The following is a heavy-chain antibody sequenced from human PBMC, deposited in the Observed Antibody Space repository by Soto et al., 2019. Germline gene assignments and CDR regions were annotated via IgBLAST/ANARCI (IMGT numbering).Heavy chain of an antibody. CDR3: ARWGPVIAVTDTRDSWFDP. V-gene: IGHV1-69*02. Sequence: QVQLVQSGAEVKKPGSSVKVSCTSSGGTFRTYSINWVRQAPGQGLEWMGRIIPILDMTNYAQKFQGRVTITADKSTSTAYMELNALTSEDTAMYDCARWGPVIAVTDTRDSWFDPWGKGTLVTVSS. CDR2: IIPILDMT. CDR1: GGTFRTYS. D-gene: IGHD6-19*01. J-gene: IGHJ5*02.